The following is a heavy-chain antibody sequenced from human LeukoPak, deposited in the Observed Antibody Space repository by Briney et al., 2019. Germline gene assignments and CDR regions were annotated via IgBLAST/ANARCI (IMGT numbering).Heavy chain of an antibody. D-gene: IGHD3-3*01. CDR1: GFPFSSFS. V-gene: IGHV3-30*04. CDR2: ISKDGSDK. CDR3: AKDRGVYTFGAYYFDS. J-gene: IGHJ4*02. Sequence: GGSLRLSCAAPGFPFSSFSIHWVRQSPGKGLEWVACISKDGSDKYYADSVRGRSTISRDNSEKTLFLQINSLKPEDTAVYYCAKDRGVYTFGAYYFDSWGKGTLVTVAS.